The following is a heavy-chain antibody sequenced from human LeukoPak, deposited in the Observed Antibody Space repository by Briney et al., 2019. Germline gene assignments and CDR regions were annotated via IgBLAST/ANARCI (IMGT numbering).Heavy chain of an antibody. CDR2: IYPGDSDT. Sequence: GESLKISCKGSGYSFITKWIGWVRQMPGKGLECMGTIYPGDSDTRYSPSFEGQVTISVDKSISTAYLQWSGLKASDSAMYYCVRLQDYTMGLWGQGTTVTVSS. D-gene: IGHD3-16*01. CDR3: VRLQDYTMGL. V-gene: IGHV5-51*01. CDR1: GYSFITKW. J-gene: IGHJ6*02.